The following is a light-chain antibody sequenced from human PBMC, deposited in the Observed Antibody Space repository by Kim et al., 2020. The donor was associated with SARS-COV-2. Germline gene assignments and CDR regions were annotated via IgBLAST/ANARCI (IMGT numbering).Light chain of an antibody. CDR3: CSYAVSITFV. J-gene: IGLJ1*01. CDR1: SSDVGSYSH. CDR2: EVS. Sequence: QSALTQPASVSGSPGQSITISCTGTSSDVGSYSHVSWYQQHPGKAPKLIIYEVSERPSGVSSRFSGSKSGNTASLTISGLRAEDEADYYCCSYAVSITFVFGTGTKVTV. V-gene: IGLV2-23*02.